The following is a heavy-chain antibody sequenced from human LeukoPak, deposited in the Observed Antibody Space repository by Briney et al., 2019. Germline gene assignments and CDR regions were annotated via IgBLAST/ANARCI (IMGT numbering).Heavy chain of an antibody. D-gene: IGHD6-6*01. CDR2: IIPIFGTA. Sequence: SVKVSCKASGGTFSSYAISWVRQAPGQGLEWMGGIIPIFGTANYAQKFQGRVTNTADESTSTAYMEMSSLRSGDTAAYSCALPNGAARPKPQLKFDCWGQGTLVTVST. V-gene: IGHV1-69*13. CDR1: GGTFSSYA. CDR3: ALPNGAARPKPQLKFDC. J-gene: IGHJ4*02.